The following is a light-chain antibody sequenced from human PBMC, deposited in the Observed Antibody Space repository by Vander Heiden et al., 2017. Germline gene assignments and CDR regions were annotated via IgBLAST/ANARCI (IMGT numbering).Light chain of an antibody. V-gene: IGLV2-23*02. CDR2: EVS. J-gene: IGLJ2*01. CDR3: CSYAGSSTR. Sequence: QSALTQPASVSGSPGPSITISCTGTSSDVGSYNLVSWYQQHPGKAPKLMIYEVSKRPSGVSNRFSGSKSGNTASLTISGLQAEDEADYYCCSYAGSSTRFGGGTKLTVL. CDR1: SSDVGSYNL.